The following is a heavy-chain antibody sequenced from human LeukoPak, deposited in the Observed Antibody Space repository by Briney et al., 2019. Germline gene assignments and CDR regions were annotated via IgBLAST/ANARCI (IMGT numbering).Heavy chain of an antibody. CDR2: IKSKTDGGTT. J-gene: IGHJ4*02. Sequence: GGSLRLSCAASGFTFSNAWMSWVRQAPGKGLEWVGRIKSKTDGGTTDYAAPVKGRFTISRDDSKNTLYLHMNSLKTEDTAVYYCTTDPSVGAPDYWGQGTLVTVSS. CDR3: TTDPSVGAPDY. V-gene: IGHV3-15*01. D-gene: IGHD1-26*01. CDR1: GFTFSNAW.